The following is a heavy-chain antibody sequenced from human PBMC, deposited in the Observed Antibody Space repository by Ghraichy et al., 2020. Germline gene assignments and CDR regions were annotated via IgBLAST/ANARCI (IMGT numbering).Heavy chain of an antibody. CDR1: GGSFSGYY. D-gene: IGHD5-24*01. Sequence: SEILSLTCAVYGGSFSGYYWSWIRQPPGKGLEWIGEINHSGSTNYNPSLKSRVTISVDTSKNQFSLKLSSVTAADTAEYYCARGRNRWLQLKSFDYWGQGTLVTVSS. J-gene: IGHJ4*02. CDR2: INHSGST. V-gene: IGHV4-34*01. CDR3: ARGRNRWLQLKSFDY.